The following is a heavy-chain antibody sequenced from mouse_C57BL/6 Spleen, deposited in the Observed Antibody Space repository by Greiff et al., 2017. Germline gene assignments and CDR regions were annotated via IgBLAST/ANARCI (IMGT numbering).Heavy chain of an antibody. CDR2: IYPGDGDT. J-gene: IGHJ4*01. Sequence: VQLQQSGPELVKPGASVKISCKASGYAFSSSWMNWVKQRPGKGLEWIGRIYPGDGDTNYNGKFKGKATLTADKSSSTAYMQLSSLTSEYSAVYFCARGGTYDGNYVGYAMDYWGQGTSVTVS. CDR1: GYAFSSSW. CDR3: ARGGTYDGNYVGYAMDY. D-gene: IGHD2-10*01. V-gene: IGHV1-82*01.